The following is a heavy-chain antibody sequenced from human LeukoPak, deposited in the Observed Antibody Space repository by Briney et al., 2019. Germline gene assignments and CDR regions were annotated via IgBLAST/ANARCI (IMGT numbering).Heavy chain of an antibody. CDR3: ARDGIVGSPLFKFDY. V-gene: IGHV3-30-3*01. J-gene: IGHJ4*02. CDR2: TSFDGGNK. Sequence: GGSLRLSCAASGFTFNNYAIHWVRQAPGKGLEWVAITSFDGGNKYYADSVKGRFTISRDNSKNTLYLQMNSLRAEDTAVYYCARDGIVGSPLFKFDYWGQGTLVTVSS. D-gene: IGHD1-26*01. CDR1: GFTFNNYA.